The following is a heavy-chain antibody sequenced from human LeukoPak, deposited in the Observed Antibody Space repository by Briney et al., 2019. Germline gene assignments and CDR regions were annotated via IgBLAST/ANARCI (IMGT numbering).Heavy chain of an antibody. CDR1: GFTFSSYS. D-gene: IGHD2-15*01. CDR3: ARDSYCSGGSSYGTIWFDP. CDR2: IKQDGSEK. Sequence: HSGGSLRLSCAASGFTFSSYSMNWVRQAPGKGLEWVANIKQDGSEKYYVDSVKGRFTISRDNAKNSLYLQMNSLRAEDTAVYYCARDSYCSGGSSYGTIWFDPWGQGTLVTVSS. J-gene: IGHJ5*02. V-gene: IGHV3-7*01.